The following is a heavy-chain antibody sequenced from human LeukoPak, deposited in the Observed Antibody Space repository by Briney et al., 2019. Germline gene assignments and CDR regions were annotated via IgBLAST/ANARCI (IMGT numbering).Heavy chain of an antibody. CDR1: GYTFTSYG. CDR2: ISAYNGNT. J-gene: IGHJ3*02. V-gene: IGHV1-18*01. D-gene: IGHD4-11*01. CDR3: ARIGQYYSIKGEDAFDI. Sequence: ASVKVSCKASGYTFTSYGISWVRQAPGQGLEWMGWISAYNGNTNYAQKFQGRVTMTRDTSISTAYMELSRLRSDDTAVYYCARIGQYYSIKGEDAFDIWGQGTVVTVSS.